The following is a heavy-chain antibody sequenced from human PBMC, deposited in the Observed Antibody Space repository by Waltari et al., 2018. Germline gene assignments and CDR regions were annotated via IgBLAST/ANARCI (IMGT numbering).Heavy chain of an antibody. V-gene: IGHV4-4*07. CDR3: ARDYDFWSGYYRNWYFDL. Sequence: QLQLQESGPGLVKPSETLSLTCTVSGGSISSYYWSWIRQPAGKGLEWIGRIYTSGSTNYNPSLKSRVTMSVDTSKNQFSLKLSSVTAADTAVYYCARDYDFWSGYYRNWYFDLWGRGTLVTVSS. D-gene: IGHD3-3*01. CDR1: GGSISSYY. J-gene: IGHJ2*01. CDR2: IYTSGST.